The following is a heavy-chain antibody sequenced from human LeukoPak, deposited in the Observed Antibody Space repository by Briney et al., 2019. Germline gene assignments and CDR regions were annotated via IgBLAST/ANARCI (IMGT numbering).Heavy chain of an antibody. CDR1: GDSISSGGYY. CDR2: IYYSGST. D-gene: IGHD4-17*01. J-gene: IGHJ4*02. Sequence: PSQTLSLTCTVSGDSISSGGYYWSWIRQHPGKGLEWIGYIYYSGSTYYNPSLKSRVTISVDTSKNQFSLKLSSVTAADTAVYYCAREYDYVDLYYFDYWGQGTLVTVSS. V-gene: IGHV4-31*03. CDR3: AREYDYVDLYYFDY.